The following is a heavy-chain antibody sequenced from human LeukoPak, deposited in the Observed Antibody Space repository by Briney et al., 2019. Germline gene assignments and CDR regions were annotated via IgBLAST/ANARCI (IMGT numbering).Heavy chain of an antibody. CDR1: GFIFSDYS. Sequence: PGGSLRLSCAASGFIFSDYSMNWVRQAPGKGLEWISNIRGSRSGLGSGMYYADSVRGRFTISGDDAKNSLYLQMSSLRAEDTAVYYCAKDYYYDRSGYWPRAYFDYWGQGTLVTVSS. CDR2: IRGSRSGLGSGM. D-gene: IGHD3-22*01. CDR3: AKDYYYDRSGYWPRAYFDY. V-gene: IGHV3-48*04. J-gene: IGHJ4*02.